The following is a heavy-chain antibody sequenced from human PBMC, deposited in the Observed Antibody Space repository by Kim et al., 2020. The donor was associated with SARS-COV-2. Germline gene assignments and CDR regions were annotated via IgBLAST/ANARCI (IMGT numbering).Heavy chain of an antibody. Sequence: GGSLRLSCAASGFTFSSYDMHWVRQATGKGLEWVSAIGTAGDTYYPGSVKGRFTISRENAKNSLYLQMNSLRAGDTAVYYCARGRKYYDCSGYPIRYYYYYYGMDVWGQGTTVTVSS. CDR3: ARGRKYYDCSGYPIRYYYYYYGMDV. J-gene: IGHJ6*02. CDR2: IGTAGDT. D-gene: IGHD3-22*01. CDR1: GFTFSSYD. V-gene: IGHV3-13*01.